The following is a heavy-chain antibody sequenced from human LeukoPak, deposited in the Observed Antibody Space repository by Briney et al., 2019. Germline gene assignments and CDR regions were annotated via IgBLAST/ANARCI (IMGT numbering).Heavy chain of an antibody. CDR2: IYYSGST. CDR3: ARVAPDYGDYAVDY. V-gene: IGHV4-31*03. D-gene: IGHD4-17*01. J-gene: IGHJ4*02. Sequence: SETLSPTCTVSGGSISSGGYYWSWIRQHPGKGLEWIGYIYYSGSTYYNPSLKSRVTISVDTSKNQFSLKLSSVTAADTAVYYCARVAPDYGDYAVDYWGQGTLVTVSS. CDR1: GGSISSGGYY.